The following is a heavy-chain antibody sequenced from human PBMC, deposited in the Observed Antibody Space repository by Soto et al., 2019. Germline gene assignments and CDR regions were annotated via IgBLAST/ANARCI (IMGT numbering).Heavy chain of an antibody. CDR2: IIPIFGTA. V-gene: IGHV1-69*01. J-gene: IGHJ5*02. D-gene: IGHD3-3*01. CDR1: GGTFGSYA. Sequence: QVQLVQSGAEVKKPGSSVKVSCKASGGTFGSYAISWVRQAPGQGLEWMGGIIPIFGTANYAQKFQGRVTITADESTSTAYMELSSLRSEDTAVYYCARWFWSPTLRPNWFDPWGQGTLVTVSS. CDR3: ARWFWSPTLRPNWFDP.